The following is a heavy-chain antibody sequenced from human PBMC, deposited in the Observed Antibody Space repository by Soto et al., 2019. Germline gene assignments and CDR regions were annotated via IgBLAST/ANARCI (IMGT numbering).Heavy chain of an antibody. J-gene: IGHJ6*02. CDR1: GGSFRGYY. V-gene: IGHV4-34*02. CDR3: ARGEITLLGGMDV. CDR2: INHSGSS. Sequence: QVQLQQSGAGLLKPSETLSLNCTVSGGSFRGYYWGWVRQPPGKGLEWIGEINHSGSSNYHPSLKSRVTISVATSKNQFSLSVNSVTPADTAVYYCARGEITLLGGMDVWRQGTTVTVSS. D-gene: IGHD3-10*01.